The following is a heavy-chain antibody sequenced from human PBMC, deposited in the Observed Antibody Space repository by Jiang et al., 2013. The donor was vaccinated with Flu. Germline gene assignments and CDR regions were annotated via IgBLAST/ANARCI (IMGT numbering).Heavy chain of an antibody. Sequence: YNDYAVSVKSRITINPDTSKNQFSLQLNSVTPEDTAVYYCARDSTTSSGWYYFDYWGQGTLVTVSS. J-gene: IGHJ4*02. CDR3: ARDSTTSSGWYYFDY. CDR2: YN. V-gene: IGHV6-1*01. D-gene: IGHD6-19*01.